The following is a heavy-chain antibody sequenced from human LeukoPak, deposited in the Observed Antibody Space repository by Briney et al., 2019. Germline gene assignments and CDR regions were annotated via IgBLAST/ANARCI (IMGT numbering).Heavy chain of an antibody. V-gene: IGHV4-34*01. D-gene: IGHD3-10*01. Sequence: SETLSLTCDVYGGSVSGYYWSWIRQPPGKGLEWIGEINHSGSSNYNPSLKSRVTISVDTSKNQFSLKWRSVTAADTAVYYCARGGRSEYFGSGSHDYWGQGTLVTVSS. J-gene: IGHJ4*02. CDR3: ARGGRSEYFGSGSHDY. CDR2: INHSGSS. CDR1: GGSVSGYY.